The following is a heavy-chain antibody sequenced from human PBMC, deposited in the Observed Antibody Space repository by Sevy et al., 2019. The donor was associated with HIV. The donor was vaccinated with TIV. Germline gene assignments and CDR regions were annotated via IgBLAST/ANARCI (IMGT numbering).Heavy chain of an antibody. J-gene: IGHJ4*02. CDR2: INNDGSVR. V-gene: IGHV3-74*01. Sequence: GGSLRLSCKCSGFSLSAYWMHLVRQIPGKGLDWVSHINNDGSVRQYADSVKGRFTISRDNVRNTLYLQMESLRAEDAGVYYCARGIGKSGAFWGQGTLVTVSS. CDR1: GFSLSAYW. CDR3: ARGIGKSGAF. D-gene: IGHD1-26*01.